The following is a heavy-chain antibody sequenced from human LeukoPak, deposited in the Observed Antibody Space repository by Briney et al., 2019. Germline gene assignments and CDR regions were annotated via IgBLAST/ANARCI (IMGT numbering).Heavy chain of an antibody. D-gene: IGHD6-13*01. CDR1: GGSISSSSYY. Sequence: SETLSLTCTVSGGSISSSSYYWGWIRQPPGKGLEWIGSIYYSGSTYYNPSLKSRVTISVDTSKNQFSLKLSSVTAADTAVYYCARPRHSSSWFDYWGQGTLVTVSS. CDR2: IYYSGST. CDR3: ARPRHSSSWFDY. V-gene: IGHV4-39*01. J-gene: IGHJ4*02.